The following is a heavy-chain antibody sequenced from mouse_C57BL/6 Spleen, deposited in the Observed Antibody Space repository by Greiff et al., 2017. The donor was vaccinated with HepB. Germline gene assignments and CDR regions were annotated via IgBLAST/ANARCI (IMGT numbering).Heavy chain of an antibody. CDR3: ARGDYYDYDGRDYYAMDY. V-gene: IGHV5-16*01. D-gene: IGHD2-4*01. CDR2: INYDGSST. J-gene: IGHJ4*01. CDR1: GFTFSDYY. Sequence: DVMLVESEGGLVQPGSSMKLSCTASGFTFSDYYMAWVRQVPEKGLEWVANINYDGSSTYYLDSLKSRFIISRDNAKNILYLQMSSLKSEDTATYYCARGDYYDYDGRDYYAMDYWGQGTSVTVSS.